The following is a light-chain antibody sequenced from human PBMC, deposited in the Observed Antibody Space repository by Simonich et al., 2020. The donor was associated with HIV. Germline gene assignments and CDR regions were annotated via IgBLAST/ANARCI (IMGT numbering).Light chain of an antibody. Sequence: DIQMTQSPSSLSASVGDRVTITCRESQSISSYLNWYQQKPGKAPKLLIYAASSLQSGVPSRFRGSGSGTDFTRTISSLQPEDFATYYCQQSYSTPRTFGQGTKVEIK. J-gene: IGKJ1*01. CDR2: AAS. V-gene: IGKV1-39*01. CDR1: QSISSY. CDR3: QQSYSTPRT.